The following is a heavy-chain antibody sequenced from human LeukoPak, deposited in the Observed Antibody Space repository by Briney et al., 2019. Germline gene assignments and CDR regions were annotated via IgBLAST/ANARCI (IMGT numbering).Heavy chain of an antibody. Sequence: GESLKISCKGSGYTFTSYDINWVRQATGQGLEWMGWMNPNSGNTGYAQKFQGRVTMTRNTSISTAYMELSSLRAEDTAVFHCVKDRRGNLNYVGAFDVWGQGTKVTVSS. V-gene: IGHV1-8*01. CDR3: VKDRRGNLNYVGAFDV. CDR1: GYTFTSYD. J-gene: IGHJ3*01. D-gene: IGHD1-7*01. CDR2: MNPNSGNT.